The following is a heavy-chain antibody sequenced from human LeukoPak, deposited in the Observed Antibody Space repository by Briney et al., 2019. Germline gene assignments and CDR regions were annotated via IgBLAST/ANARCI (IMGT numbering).Heavy chain of an antibody. Sequence: SETLSLTCTVSGGSISSYHWGWIRQSPGKGLEWIGFMYHSGSTYYDPSLKSRVTISVDTSKNQFSLKLSSVTAADTAVYYCARRIVSSSSGFDYWGQGTLVTVSS. CDR1: GGSISSYH. CDR2: MYHSGST. J-gene: IGHJ4*02. V-gene: IGHV4-59*08. CDR3: ARRIVSSSSGFDY. D-gene: IGHD6-6*01.